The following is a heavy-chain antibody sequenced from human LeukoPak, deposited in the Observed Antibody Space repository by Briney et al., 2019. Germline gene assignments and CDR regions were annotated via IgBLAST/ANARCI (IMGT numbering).Heavy chain of an antibody. J-gene: IGHJ6*03. V-gene: IGHV3-23*01. CDR3: AREMNDILTGRYYYYYMDV. Sequence: GGSLRLSCAASGFTFSTFAMIWVRQPPGKGLEWVSSIFPSSDEIHYADSVKGRSTISRDNSKNTLYLQMNSLRAEDTALYYCAREMNDILTGRYYYYYMDVWGKGTTVTVSS. D-gene: IGHD3-9*01. CDR2: IFPSSDEI. CDR1: GFTFSTFA.